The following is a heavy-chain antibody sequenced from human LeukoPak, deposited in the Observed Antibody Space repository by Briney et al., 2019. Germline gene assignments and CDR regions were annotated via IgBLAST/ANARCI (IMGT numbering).Heavy chain of an antibody. CDR1: DYSFTDYY. J-gene: IGHJ6*03. Sequence: VASVKVSCKASDYSFTDYYMHWVRQAPGQGLESMGWINPVSGGTNYPQKFQGRVTMTRDTSISTAYMELSRLRSDDTAVYYCARGGHYYSYSMDVWGKGTTVTVSS. CDR3: ARGGHYYSYSMDV. V-gene: IGHV1-2*02. CDR2: INPVSGGT.